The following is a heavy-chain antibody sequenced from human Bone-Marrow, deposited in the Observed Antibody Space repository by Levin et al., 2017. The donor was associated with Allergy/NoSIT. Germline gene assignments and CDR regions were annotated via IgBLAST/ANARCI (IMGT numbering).Heavy chain of an antibody. CDR1: GFAFSNYG. CDR2: IWSGGGTK. J-gene: IGHJ3*01. Sequence: PGESLKISCVASGFAFSNYGMHWVRQAPGKGLEWVANIWSGGGTKFYADSVKGRFTISRDNSRNTLYLQMNSLTAEDTAVYYCATELNGDTAFDVWGQGTMVTVSS. CDR3: ATELNGDTAFDV. V-gene: IGHV3-33*01. D-gene: IGHD4-17*01.